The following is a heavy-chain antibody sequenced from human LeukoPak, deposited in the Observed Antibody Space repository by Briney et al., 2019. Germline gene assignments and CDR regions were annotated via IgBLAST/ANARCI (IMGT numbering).Heavy chain of an antibody. CDR3: TSLFSPN. J-gene: IGHJ4*02. CDR2: IKQDGSQE. V-gene: IGHV3-7*01. CDR1: GFIFRDYW. Sequence: GGALRLSRAASGFIFRDYWMSWVRQAPERRLEWVANIKQDGSQEFYADSVKGRLTISRDNAKNSLYLQMDRLTPADTGVYYCTSLFSPNWGQGTLVTVSS.